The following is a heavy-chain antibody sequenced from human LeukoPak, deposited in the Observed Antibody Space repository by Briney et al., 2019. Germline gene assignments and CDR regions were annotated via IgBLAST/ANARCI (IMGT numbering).Heavy chain of an antibody. D-gene: IGHD6-13*01. CDR2: ISYDGSNK. V-gene: IGHV3-30*01. J-gene: IGHJ6*04. Sequence: PGGSLRLSCAASGFTFSSYAMHWVRQAPGKGLEWVAVISYDGSNKYYADSVKGRFTISRDNSKNTLYLQMNSLRAEDTAVYYCARGKQQLVLSDVWGKGTTVTVSS. CDR3: ARGKQQLVLSDV. CDR1: GFTFSSYA.